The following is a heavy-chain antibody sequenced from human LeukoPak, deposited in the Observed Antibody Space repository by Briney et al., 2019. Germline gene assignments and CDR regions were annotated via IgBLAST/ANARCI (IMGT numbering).Heavy chain of an antibody. CDR1: GGTFSSYA. D-gene: IGHD1-26*01. CDR2: IIPIFGTA. J-gene: IGHJ3*02. V-gene: IGHV1-69*01. Sequence: SVKVSCKASGGTFSSYAISWVRQAPGQGLEWMGGIIPIFGTANYAQKFQGRVTITADESTSTAYMELSSLRSEDTAVYYCAREEKRRATAAFDIWGQGTMVTVSS. CDR3: AREEKRRATAAFDI.